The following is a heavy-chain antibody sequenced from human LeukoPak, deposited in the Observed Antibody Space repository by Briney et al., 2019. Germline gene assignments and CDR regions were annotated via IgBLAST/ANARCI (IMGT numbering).Heavy chain of an antibody. CDR2: ITSSGATI. V-gene: IGHV3-11*01. D-gene: IGHD5-24*01. CDR3: VRVGNRDQDYYYSYMDV. CDR1: GFTFSDYY. Sequence: GGSLRLSCAASGFTFSDYYISWIRQAPGKGLEWVSYITSSGATIYYADSVKGRFTVSRDNAKNSLYLQMDSLRVEDTALYYCVRVGNRDQDYYYSYMDVWGRGTTVTVSS. J-gene: IGHJ6*03.